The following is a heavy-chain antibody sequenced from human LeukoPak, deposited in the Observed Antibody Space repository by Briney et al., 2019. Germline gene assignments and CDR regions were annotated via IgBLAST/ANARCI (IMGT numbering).Heavy chain of an antibody. V-gene: IGHV4-59*01. CDR2: IYYSGST. CDR3: ARGVHSSGFRHFDL. J-gene: IGHJ2*01. CDR1: GGSISSYF. D-gene: IGHD3-22*01. Sequence: KPSETLSLTCTVSGGSISSYFWNWIRQPPGKGLEWIAYIYYSGSTNYNPSLKSRVTISVDTSKNQFFLNLTSVTAADTAVYYCARGVHSSGFRHFDLWGRGTLVTVSS.